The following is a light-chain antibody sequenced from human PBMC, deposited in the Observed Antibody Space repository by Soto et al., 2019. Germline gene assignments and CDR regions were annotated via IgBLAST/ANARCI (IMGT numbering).Light chain of an antibody. V-gene: IGKV1-5*03. J-gene: IGKJ4*01. CDR2: RAS. CDR3: HQYNSYSLT. CDR1: QSISSG. Sequence: DSQMTQSPSTLSASVAERVTVTWRASQSISSGLDWYQQKPGKAPKLLIYRASSLQSGVPSRFSGSGSGTELPLTISSLQPDDVATYYCHQYNSYSLTFGGVTKVQTK.